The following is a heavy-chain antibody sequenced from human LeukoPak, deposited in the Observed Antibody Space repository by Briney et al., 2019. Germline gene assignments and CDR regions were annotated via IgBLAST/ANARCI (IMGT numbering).Heavy chain of an antibody. Sequence: GGSLRLSCTASGFTFNRDWTAWVRQAPGKGLEWVANIKEDGSEKNYVDSVKGRFTISRDNAESSVYLQMNDLRVEDTGVYYCATKEPSTSGWSYWGQGTVVTVSS. CDR2: IKEDGSEK. J-gene: IGHJ4*02. CDR1: GFTFNRDW. D-gene: IGHD6-19*01. CDR3: ATKEPSTSGWSY. V-gene: IGHV3-7*01.